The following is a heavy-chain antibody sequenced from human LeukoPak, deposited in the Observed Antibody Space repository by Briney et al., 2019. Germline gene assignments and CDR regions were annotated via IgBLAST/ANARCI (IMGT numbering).Heavy chain of an antibody. J-gene: IGHJ4*02. Sequence: SETLSLTCTVSGGSVSSGSYYWSWIRQPPGKGLEWIGYIYYSGSTNYNPSLKSRVTISVDTSKNQFSLKLSSVTAAYTAVYYCARSHTASDYWGQGTLVTVSS. CDR3: ARSHTASDY. V-gene: IGHV4-61*01. CDR2: IYYSGST. CDR1: GGSVSSGSYY. D-gene: IGHD5-18*01.